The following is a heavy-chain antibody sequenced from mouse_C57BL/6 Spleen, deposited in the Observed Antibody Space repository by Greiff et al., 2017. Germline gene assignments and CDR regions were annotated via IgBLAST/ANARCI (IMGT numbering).Heavy chain of an antibody. Sequence: EVKLMESGGGLVKPGGSLKLSCAASGFTFSSYAMSWVRPTPEKRLEWVATISDGGSYTYYPDNVKGRFTISRDNAKNNLYLQMSHLKSEDTAMYYCARDMITTDYYAMDYWGQGTSVTVSS. CDR3: ARDMITTDYYAMDY. CDR2: ISDGGSYT. D-gene: IGHD2-4*01. V-gene: IGHV5-4*01. CDR1: GFTFSSYA. J-gene: IGHJ4*01.